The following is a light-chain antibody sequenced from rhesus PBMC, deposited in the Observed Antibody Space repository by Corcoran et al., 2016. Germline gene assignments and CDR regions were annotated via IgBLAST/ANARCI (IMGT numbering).Light chain of an antibody. CDR2: DDN. Sequence: SYELTQPPSMSAASGQTASITCGGDNIRSKNVHWYQQKPPQAPVLVIYDDNKWPSGIPDRLSGSNSGNTATLTITRVEAGDEADYYCQVWDSRGQYYIFGAGTRLTVL. CDR3: QVWDSRGQYYI. J-gene: IGLJ1*01. V-gene: IGLV3-25*02. CDR1: NIRSKN.